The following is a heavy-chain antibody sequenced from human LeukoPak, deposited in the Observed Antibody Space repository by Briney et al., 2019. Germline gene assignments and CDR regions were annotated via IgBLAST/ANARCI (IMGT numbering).Heavy chain of an antibody. CDR3: ARGYSSSWYSFPYYFDY. CDR2: IYYSGST. CDR1: GGSFSGYY. V-gene: IGHV4-59*01. D-gene: IGHD6-13*01. Sequence: SETLSLTCAVYGGSFSGYYWSWIRQPPGKGLEWIGYIYYSGSTNYNPSLKSRVTISVDTSKNQFSLKLSSVTAADTAVYYCARGYSSSWYSFPYYFDYWGQGTLVTVSS. J-gene: IGHJ4*02.